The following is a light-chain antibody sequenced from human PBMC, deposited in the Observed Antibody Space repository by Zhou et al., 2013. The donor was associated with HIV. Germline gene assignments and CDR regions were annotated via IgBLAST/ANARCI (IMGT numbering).Light chain of an antibody. J-gene: IGKJ2*01. CDR3: QQCNSYPYT. Sequence: DIQMTQSPSTLSASVGDRVTITCRASQSISNWLAWYQQKPGKAPKLLIYKASSLESGVPSRFSGSGSGTEFTLTISSLQPDDFGTYYCQQCNSYPYTFGQGTKAGDQT. V-gene: IGKV1-5*03. CDR1: QSISNW. CDR2: KAS.